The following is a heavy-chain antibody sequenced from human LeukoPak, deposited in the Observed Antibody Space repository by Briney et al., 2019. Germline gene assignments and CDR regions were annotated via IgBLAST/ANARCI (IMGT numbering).Heavy chain of an antibody. CDR3: ARGHSYYYYGMDV. Sequence: GGSLRLSCAASGFTVSNNYMSWVRQAPGKGLEWVSVIYSGGSTYYADSVKGRFTISRDNSKNTLYLQMNSLRAEDTAVYYCARGHSYYYYGMDVWGQGTTVTVSS. CDR1: GFTVSNNY. J-gene: IGHJ6*02. V-gene: IGHV3-53*01. CDR2: IYSGGST.